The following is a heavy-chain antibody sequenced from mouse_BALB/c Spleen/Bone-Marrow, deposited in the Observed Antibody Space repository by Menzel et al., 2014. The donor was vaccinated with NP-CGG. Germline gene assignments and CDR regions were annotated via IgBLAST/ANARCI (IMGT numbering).Heavy chain of an antibody. D-gene: IGHD5-1-1*01. V-gene: IGHV5-6-5*01. J-gene: IGHJ2*01. CDR2: ISSDGGA. Sequence: LEESGGRLVTPGTPLTLTCTASGFSLSNYYMTWVRQAPGKGLEWIGVISSDGGAYYASWAKGRFTISRTSTTVDLKMTSLTTEDTATYFCARNKNNFNLWGQGTLVTVSS. CDR3: ARNKNNFNL. CDR1: GFSLSNYY.